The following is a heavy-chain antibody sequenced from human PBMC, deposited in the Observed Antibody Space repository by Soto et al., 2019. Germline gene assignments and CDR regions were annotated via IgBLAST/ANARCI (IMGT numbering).Heavy chain of an antibody. Sequence: SETLSLTCTVSGGSISSSSYYWGWIRQPPGKGLEWIGSIYYSGSTYYNPSLKSRVTISVDTSKNQFSLKLSSVTAAGTAVYYCAKRDYYDSSGYGYWGQGTLVTVSS. J-gene: IGHJ4*02. CDR1: GGSISSSSYY. D-gene: IGHD3-22*01. CDR3: AKRDYYDSSGYGY. V-gene: IGHV4-39*01. CDR2: IYYSGST.